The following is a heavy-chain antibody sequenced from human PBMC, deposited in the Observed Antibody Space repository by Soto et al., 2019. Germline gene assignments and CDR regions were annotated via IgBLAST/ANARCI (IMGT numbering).Heavy chain of an antibody. D-gene: IGHD6-19*01. CDR1: GGSISGSY. J-gene: IGHJ4*02. CDR3: SRSVAVPGAHIDY. CDR2: VYYTGST. V-gene: IGHV4-59*01. Sequence: SETLSLTCSVSGGSISGSYWSWIRQSPGKGLEWLGYVYYTGSTNYSPSLRSRVSISVDTSKNEFSLRLSSVTAADTAVYFCSRSVAVPGAHIDYWGQGTQVTVSS.